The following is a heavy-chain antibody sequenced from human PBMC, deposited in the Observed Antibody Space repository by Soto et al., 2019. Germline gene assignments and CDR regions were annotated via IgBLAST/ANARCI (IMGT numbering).Heavy chain of an antibody. V-gene: IGHV4-34*01. CDR1: GESFSGYY. J-gene: IGHJ4*02. Sequence: PSETLSLTCAVFGESFSGYYWSWFRQPPAKGLEWIGDIDHSGTTHYNPSLKNRVTILINTSKKHFSLSLTSVTAADTAKYFCTRGRPPRYWGQGTLVTVS. CDR3: TRGRPPRY. CDR2: IDHSGTT.